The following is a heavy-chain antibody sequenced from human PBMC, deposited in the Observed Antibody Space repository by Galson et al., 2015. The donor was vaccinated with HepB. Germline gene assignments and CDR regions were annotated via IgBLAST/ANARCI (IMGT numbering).Heavy chain of an antibody. Sequence: SGVTFNTYGFSWVRQAPGQGLEWMGRIIPFFGPANYAQKFQDRLTISADTSTDTVYMELRGLTSEDTAVYYCEGTLTGNSFADYWGQGTLVTVSS. CDR2: IIPFFGPA. D-gene: IGHD1-20*01. CDR1: GVTFNTYG. CDR3: EGTLTGNSFADY. J-gene: IGHJ4*02. V-gene: IGHV1-69*06.